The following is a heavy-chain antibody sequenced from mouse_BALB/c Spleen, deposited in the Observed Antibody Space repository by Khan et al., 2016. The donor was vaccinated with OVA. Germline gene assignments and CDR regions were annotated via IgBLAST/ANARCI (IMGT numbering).Heavy chain of an antibody. V-gene: IGHV2-9*02. J-gene: IGHJ2*01. CDR3: ARLGNI. CDR2: IWAGGSK. D-gene: IGHD3-1*01. Sequence: QVQLKESGPGLVAPSQSLSITCTVSGFSLTSYGVHWVRQPPGKGLEWLGVIWAGGSKKYNSAHMYRLCISKDNSKRQVFLKRNRLQTDDTAMYYCARLGNIWGKGTTLTVSS. CDR1: GFSLTSYG.